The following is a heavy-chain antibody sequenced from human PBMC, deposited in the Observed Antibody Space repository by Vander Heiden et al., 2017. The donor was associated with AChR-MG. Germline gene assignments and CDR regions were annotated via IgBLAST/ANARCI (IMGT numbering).Heavy chain of an antibody. CDR3: ARETIEYSSSSGWYYFDY. Sequence: QVQLQESGPGLVKPSQTLSLTCTVSGGSISRGRYYWSWIRPPAGKGLEWIGRIYTSGSTNYNPSLKSRVTISVDTSKNQFSLKLSSVTAADTAVYYCARETIEYSSSSGWYYFDYWGQGTLVTVSS. D-gene: IGHD6-6*01. CDR1: GGSISRGRYY. J-gene: IGHJ4*02. CDR2: IYTSGST. V-gene: IGHV4-61*02.